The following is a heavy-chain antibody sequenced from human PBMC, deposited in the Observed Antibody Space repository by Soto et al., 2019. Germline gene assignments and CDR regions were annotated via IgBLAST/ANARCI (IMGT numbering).Heavy chain of an antibody. CDR2: ISGSGDST. J-gene: IGHJ4*02. Sequence: EVQLVESGGGIVQPGGSLRLSCAASGFTFSSYAMRWVRQAPVKGLEWVSAISGSGDSTYYADSVKGRFTISRDNSKNTLYLQMNSLRAEDTAVYYCARRGSGSYYDYWGQGTLVTVSS. D-gene: IGHD1-26*01. CDR1: GFTFSSYA. V-gene: IGHV3-23*04. CDR3: ARRGSGSYYDY.